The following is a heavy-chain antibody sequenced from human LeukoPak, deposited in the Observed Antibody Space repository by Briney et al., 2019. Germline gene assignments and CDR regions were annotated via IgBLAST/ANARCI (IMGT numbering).Heavy chain of an antibody. CDR1: NYSISSNYY. D-gene: IGHD6-13*01. V-gene: IGHV4-38-2*02. J-gene: IGHJ1*01. CDR3: ATGEGGSSWSEYFQH. CDR2: IYHSGNT. Sequence: PSETLSLTCNVSNYSISSNYYWGWIRQPPGKGLEWIGSIYHSGNTYYNPSLKSRVTISVDTSKNHFSLKLSSVTATDTAVYYCATGEGGSSWSEYFQHWGQGTLVTVSS.